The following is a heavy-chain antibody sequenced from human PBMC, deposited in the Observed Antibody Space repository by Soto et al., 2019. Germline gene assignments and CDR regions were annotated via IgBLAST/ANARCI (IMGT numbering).Heavy chain of an antibody. V-gene: IGHV3-9*01. D-gene: IGHD4-17*01. CDR2: ISWNSGSI. Sequence: EVQLVESGGGLVQPGRSLRLSCAASGFTFDDYAMHWVRQAPGKGLEWVSGISWNSGSIGYADSVKGRFTISRDNAKNSLYLQMNSLRAEDTALYYCAKGFTTVTTYYFDYWGQGTLVTVSS. CDR3: AKGFTTVTTYYFDY. CDR1: GFTFDDYA. J-gene: IGHJ4*02.